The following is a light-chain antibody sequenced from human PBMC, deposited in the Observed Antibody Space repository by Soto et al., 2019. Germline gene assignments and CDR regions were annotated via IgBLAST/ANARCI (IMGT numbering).Light chain of an antibody. CDR1: HSLNSGY. J-gene: IGKJ3*01. V-gene: IGKV3-20*01. CDR3: QQYGSSAT. Sequence: EIVLTQSPGTLSLSPGERATLSCRASHSLNSGYQAWYQQRPGQALRLLIYGASTRATGVPDRFSGSGSGTDFTLTISRLEPEDFAVYYCQQYGSSATFGPGTKVD. CDR2: GAS.